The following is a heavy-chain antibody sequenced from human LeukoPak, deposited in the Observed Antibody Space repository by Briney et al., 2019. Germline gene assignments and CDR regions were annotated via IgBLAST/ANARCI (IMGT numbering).Heavy chain of an antibody. CDR2: ISYDGSNK. CDR1: GFTFSSYA. D-gene: IGHD6-13*01. Sequence: PGGSLRLSCAASGFTFSSYAMHWVRQAPGKGLEWVAVISYDGSNKYYADSVKGRFTISRDNSKNTLYLQMNSLRAEDTAVYYCARVRRGSSWYYFDYWGQGTLVTVSS. J-gene: IGHJ4*02. CDR3: ARVRRGSSWYYFDY. V-gene: IGHV3-30-3*01.